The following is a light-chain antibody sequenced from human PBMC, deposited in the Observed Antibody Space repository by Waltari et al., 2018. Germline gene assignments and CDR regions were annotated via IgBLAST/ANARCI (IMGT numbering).Light chain of an antibody. CDR1: QSLLHRNGNNY. CDR2: LGS. Sequence: DIVVTQSPLSLPVTPGEPASISCRSSQSLLHRNGNNYLDWHLQQPGQSSQLLIYLGSNRASGVPDRFSGSGSGTDFTLRISRVEAEDVGVYYCMQSLQTLWTFGPGTKVEIK. V-gene: IGKV2-28*01. J-gene: IGKJ1*01. CDR3: MQSLQTLWT.